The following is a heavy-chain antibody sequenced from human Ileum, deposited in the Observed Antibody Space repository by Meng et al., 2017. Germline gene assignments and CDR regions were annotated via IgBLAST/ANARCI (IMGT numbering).Heavy chain of an antibody. CDR2: VFFSGST. Sequence: SETLSLTCTVSRSSISGYYWSWIRQTPEKGLEWLGYVFFSGSTFYNPSLRSRLSLSVDTSKSLLSLSLASLTAADTAVYYCARHEFSSKVYFDYWGQGILVTVSS. CDR3: ARHEFSSKVYFDY. J-gene: IGHJ4*02. V-gene: IGHV4-59*01. CDR1: RSSISGYY. D-gene: IGHD2-15*01.